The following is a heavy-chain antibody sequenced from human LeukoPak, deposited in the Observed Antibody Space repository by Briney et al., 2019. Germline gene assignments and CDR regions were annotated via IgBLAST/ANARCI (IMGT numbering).Heavy chain of an antibody. V-gene: IGHV3-21*04. CDR2: ITFSSSHI. J-gene: IGHJ6*03. Sequence: PGGSLRLSCSASGFTFSNYAMNWVRQAPGKGLECVSSITFSSSHIYYADSVKGRFTISRDNSKNTLYLQMNSLRAEDTAVYYCGKSGSNYYYYIAVWGKGTTVTVSS. CDR1: GFTFSNYA. CDR3: GKSGSNYYYYIAV. D-gene: IGHD6-13*01.